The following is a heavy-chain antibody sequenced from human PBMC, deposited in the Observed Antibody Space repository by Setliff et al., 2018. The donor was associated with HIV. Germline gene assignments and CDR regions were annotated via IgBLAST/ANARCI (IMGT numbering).Heavy chain of an antibody. CDR3: ARNRVPSSL. V-gene: IGHV4-38-2*01. Sequence: SETLSLTCAVSGYYISGGYYWCWIRQPPGKGLEWIGSIYYTGSTDYNPSLMSRVTISLDTPKNQFSLKLNSVIAADTAVYYCARNRVPSSLWGQGTLVTVSS. D-gene: IGHD3-10*01. J-gene: IGHJ4*02. CDR1: GYYISGGYY. CDR2: IYYTGST.